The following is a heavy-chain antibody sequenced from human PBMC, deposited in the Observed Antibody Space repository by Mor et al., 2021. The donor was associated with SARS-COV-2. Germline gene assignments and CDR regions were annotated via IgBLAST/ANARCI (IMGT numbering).Heavy chain of an antibody. V-gene: IGHV4-39*07. J-gene: IGHJ6*02. Sequence: GSIYYSGSTYYNPSLKSRVTISVDTSKNQFSLKLSSVTAADTAVYYCAREQWLDYYYYGMDVWGQGTMVT. D-gene: IGHD6-19*01. CDR3: AREQWLDYYYYGMDV. CDR2: IYYSGST.